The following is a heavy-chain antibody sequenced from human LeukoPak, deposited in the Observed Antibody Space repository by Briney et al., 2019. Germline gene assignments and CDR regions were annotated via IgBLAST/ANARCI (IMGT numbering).Heavy chain of an antibody. D-gene: IGHD3-10*01. CDR2: IRSKALSDAP. CDR3: TRGSYDF. CDR1: GFSFSDST. J-gene: IGHJ4*02. V-gene: IGHV3-73*01. Sequence: GGSLRLSCVASGFSFSDSTMHWVRQASGKGLGWVGRIRSKALSDAPGYASSVKGRFTISRDDSLNTVYLQMNSLRTEDTALYYCTRGSYDFWGQGTLVTVSS.